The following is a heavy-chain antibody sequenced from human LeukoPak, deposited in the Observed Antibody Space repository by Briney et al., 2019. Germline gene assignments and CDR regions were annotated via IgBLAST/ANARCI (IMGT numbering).Heavy chain of an antibody. CDR2: ISAYNGNT. Sequence: ASVKVSCKASGYTFTSYDINWVRQATGQGLEWMGWISAYNGNTNYAQKLQGRVTMTTDTSTSTAYMELRSLRSDDTAVYYCARDVARPLVYYMDVWGKGTTVTVSS. V-gene: IGHV1-18*01. CDR1: GYTFTSYD. CDR3: ARDVARPLVYYMDV. D-gene: IGHD6-6*01. J-gene: IGHJ6*03.